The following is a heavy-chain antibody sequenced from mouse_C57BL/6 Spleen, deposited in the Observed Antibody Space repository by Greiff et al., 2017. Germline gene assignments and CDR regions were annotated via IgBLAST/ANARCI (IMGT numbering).Heavy chain of an antibody. CDR2: IRSKSSNYAT. V-gene: IGHV10-3*01. Sequence: EVQLQESGGGLVQPKGSLKLSCAASGFTFNTYAMHWVRQAPGKGLEWVARIRSKSSNYATYYADSVKDRFTISRDDSQSMLYLQMNNLKTEDTAMYYCVRDGDYGNSYWYFDVWGTGTTVTVSS. CDR1: GFTFNTYA. J-gene: IGHJ1*03. CDR3: VRDGDYGNSYWYFDV. D-gene: IGHD2-1*01.